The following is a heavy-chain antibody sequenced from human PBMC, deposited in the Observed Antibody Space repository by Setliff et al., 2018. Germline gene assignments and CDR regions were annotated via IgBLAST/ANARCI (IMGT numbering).Heavy chain of an antibody. Sequence: PGGSLRLSCVASGFTFSNNAMNWVRQAPGGGLEWVANIKQDGXXXXXXDSVKGRFTISRDNAKNSLYLQMNSLRAEDAAVYYCARDQRAGYYYDSSGYPRAPTDAFDIWGQGTMVTVSS. V-gene: IGHV3-7*03. CDR1: GFTFSNNA. CDR2: IKQDGXXX. J-gene: IGHJ3*02. D-gene: IGHD3-22*01. CDR3: ARDQRAGYYYDSSGYPRAPTDAFDI.